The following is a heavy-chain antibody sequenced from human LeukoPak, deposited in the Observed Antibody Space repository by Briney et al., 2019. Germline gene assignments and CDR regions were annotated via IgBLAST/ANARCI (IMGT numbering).Heavy chain of an antibody. CDR1: GGTFSSYA. V-gene: IGHV1-69*13. CDR3: ARVNYDSSGYLEYFQH. Sequence: ASVKVSCKASGGTFSSYAISWVRQAPGQGLEWMGGIIAIFGTANYAQKFQGRVTITADESTSTAYMELSSLRSEDTAVYYCARVNYDSSGYLEYFQHWGQGTLVTVSS. CDR2: IIAIFGTA. J-gene: IGHJ1*01. D-gene: IGHD3-22*01.